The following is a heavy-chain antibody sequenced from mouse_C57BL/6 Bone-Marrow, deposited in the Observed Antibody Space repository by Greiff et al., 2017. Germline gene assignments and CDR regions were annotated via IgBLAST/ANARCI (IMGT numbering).Heavy chain of an antibody. J-gene: IGHJ3*01. V-gene: IGHV1-81*01. CDR3: ARYYGNYLRFAY. Sequence: QVQLQQSGAELARPGASVKLSCKASGYTFTSYGISWVKQRTGQGLEWIGEIYPRSGNTYYNEKFKGKATLTADKSSSTAYMELRSLTSEDSAVYFCARYYGNYLRFAYWGQGTLVTVSA. CDR2: IYPRSGNT. D-gene: IGHD2-1*01. CDR1: GYTFTSYG.